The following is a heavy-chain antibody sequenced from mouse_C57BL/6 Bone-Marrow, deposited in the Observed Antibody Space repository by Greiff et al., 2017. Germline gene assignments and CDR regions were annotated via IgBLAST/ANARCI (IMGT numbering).Heavy chain of an antibody. J-gene: IGHJ4*01. D-gene: IGHD2-3*01. CDR3: AGGWLLRYMDD. V-gene: IGHV1-66*01. Sequence: VQLQQSGPELVKPGASVKISCKASGYSFTSYYIHWVKQRPGQGLEWIGWIYPGSGNTKYNEQFKGKATLTADTSSSTAYMQLSSLTSEDSSVYYCAGGWLLRYMDDWGQGTSVTVSS. CDR1: GYSFTSYY. CDR2: IYPGSGNT.